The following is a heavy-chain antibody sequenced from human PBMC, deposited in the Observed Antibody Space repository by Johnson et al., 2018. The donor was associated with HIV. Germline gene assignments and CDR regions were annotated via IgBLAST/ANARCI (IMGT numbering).Heavy chain of an antibody. Sequence: VQLVESGGGVVQPGRSLRLSCAASGFTVSSNYMSWVRQAPGKGLEWVSVIYSGGSTYYADSVKGRFTISRDNSKNTLYLQMNSLRAEDTAVYYCARPWLGAFDIWGQGTMVTVSS. CDR3: ARPWLGAFDI. V-gene: IGHV3-53*01. CDR2: IYSGGST. D-gene: IGHD3-22*01. CDR1: GFTVSSNY. J-gene: IGHJ3*02.